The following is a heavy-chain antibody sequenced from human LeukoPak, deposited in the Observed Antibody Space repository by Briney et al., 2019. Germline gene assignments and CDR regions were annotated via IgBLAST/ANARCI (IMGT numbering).Heavy chain of an antibody. CDR3: AREGKGSSLTPTFDY. V-gene: IGHV4-59*12. Sequence: SETLSLTCTVSGGSISSYYWSWIRQPPGKGLEWIGYIYYSGSTNYNPSLKSRVTISVDTSKNQFSLKLSSVTAADTAVYYCAREGKGSSLTPTFDYWGQGTLVTVSS. D-gene: IGHD6-13*01. J-gene: IGHJ4*02. CDR2: IYYSGST. CDR1: GGSISSYY.